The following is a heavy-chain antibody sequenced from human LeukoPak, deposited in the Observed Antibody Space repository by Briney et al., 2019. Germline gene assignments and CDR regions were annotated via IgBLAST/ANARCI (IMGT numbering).Heavy chain of an antibody. D-gene: IGHD2-15*01. CDR2: XSYDGSNK. V-gene: IGHV3-30*18. CDR1: GFTFSSXX. J-gene: IGHJ4*02. Sequence: SGFTFSSXXXXXVRQXPGKXXXXXXXXSYDGSNKYYSDSVKGRFTISRDNSKNTLYLQMNSLRAEDTAVYYCGKLKQIVVVVAAIDYWGQGTLVTVSS. CDR3: GKLKQIVVVVAAIDY.